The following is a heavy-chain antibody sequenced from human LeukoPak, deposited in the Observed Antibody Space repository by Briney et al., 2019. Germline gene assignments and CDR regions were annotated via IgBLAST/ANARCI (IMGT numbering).Heavy chain of an antibody. CDR2: IKKDESQR. J-gene: IGHJ4*02. CDR3: ARRGGSSSRRSPIDY. Sequence: GGSLRLSCTASGFTFSDYWMTWVRQAPGKGPEWVANIKKDESQRYYVDSVRGRFTISRDNAKNSLFLQMNGLRAEDTAVYYCARRGGSSSRRSPIDYWGQGTLVTVSS. V-gene: IGHV3-7*01. CDR1: GFTFSDYW. D-gene: IGHD6-6*01.